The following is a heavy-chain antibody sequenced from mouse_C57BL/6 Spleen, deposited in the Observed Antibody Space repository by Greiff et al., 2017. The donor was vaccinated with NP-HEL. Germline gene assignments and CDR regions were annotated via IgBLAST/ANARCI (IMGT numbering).Heavy chain of an antibody. Sequence: QVHVKQPGAELVKPGASVKLSCKASGYTFTSYWMHWVKQRPGQGLEWIGMIHPNSGSTNYNEKFKSKATLTVDKSSSTAYMQLSSLTSEDSAVYYCARAPDYDWYFDVWGTGTTVTVSS. D-gene: IGHD2-4*01. CDR3: ARAPDYDWYFDV. CDR1: GYTFTSYW. V-gene: IGHV1-64*01. CDR2: IHPNSGST. J-gene: IGHJ1*03.